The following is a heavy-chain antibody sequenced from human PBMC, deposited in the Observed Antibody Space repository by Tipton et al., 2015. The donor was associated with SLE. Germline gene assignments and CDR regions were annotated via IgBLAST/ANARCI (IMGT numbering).Heavy chain of an antibody. CDR2: ISGYNGNT. D-gene: IGHD3-10*01. J-gene: IGHJ6*03. Sequence: QLVQSGAEVKKPGASVKVSCKASGYTFISYGINWVRQAPGQGLEWMGWISGYNGNTKYAQKLQGRVTMTTDTSTNIVYMELRSLRSDDTAVYYWASGGRRGSGSYYSSSSYYMDVWGKGTTVTVSS. CDR3: ASGGRRGSGSYYSSSSYYMDV. CDR1: GYTFISYG. V-gene: IGHV1-18*01.